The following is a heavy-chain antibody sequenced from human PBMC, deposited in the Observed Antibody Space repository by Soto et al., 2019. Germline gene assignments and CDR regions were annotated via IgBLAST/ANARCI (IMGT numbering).Heavy chain of an antibody. CDR1: GFTFSSYG. CDR2: ISYDGSNK. CDR3: AKDSPYYDFSLDY. V-gene: IGHV3-30*18. D-gene: IGHD3-3*01. Sequence: QVQLVESGGGEVQPGRSLRLSCAASGFTFSSYGMHWVRQAPGKGLEWVAVISYDGSNKYYADSVKGRFTISRDNSKNTLYLQMNSLRAEDTAVYYCAKDSPYYDFSLDYWGQGTLVTVSS. J-gene: IGHJ4*02.